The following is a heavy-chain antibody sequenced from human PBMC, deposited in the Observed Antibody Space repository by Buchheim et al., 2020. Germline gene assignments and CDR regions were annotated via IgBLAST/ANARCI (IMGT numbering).Heavy chain of an antibody. CDR2: IKEDGNLK. Sequence: EVQLVESGGDLVQPGGSLRLSCAASGFTFSNYWMCWVRQAPGKGLEWVANIKEDGNLKQYADSVKGRFTISRDNAKNSLSLQMNSLRAEDTAIYYCATNQDFRNDYWGQGTL. CDR1: GFTFSNYW. CDR3: ATNQDFRNDY. D-gene: IGHD3-3*01. J-gene: IGHJ4*02. V-gene: IGHV3-7*02.